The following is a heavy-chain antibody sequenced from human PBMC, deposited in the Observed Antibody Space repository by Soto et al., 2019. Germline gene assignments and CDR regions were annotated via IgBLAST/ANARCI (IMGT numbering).Heavy chain of an antibody. Sequence: QLVESGGGLVQPGRSLRLSCVASGFRFDEYAIHWVRPAPGKGLEWVSGISWDSGSINYAGSVRGRFTVSRDNAKNSPYLHMTSLRSEDTAFYYCAKIVTRHSLVPVFDQWGQGALVSVSS. V-gene: IGHV3-9*01. CDR3: AKIVTRHSLVPVFDQ. J-gene: IGHJ4*02. D-gene: IGHD2-21*01. CDR1: GFRFDEYA. CDR2: ISWDSGSI.